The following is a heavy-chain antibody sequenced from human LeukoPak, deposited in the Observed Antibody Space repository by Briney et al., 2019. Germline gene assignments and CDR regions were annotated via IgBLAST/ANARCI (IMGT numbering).Heavy chain of an antibody. J-gene: IGHJ5*02. CDR2: ISVSGGST. CDR3: ARDLGLYSSGLAYWFDP. CDR1: GFTFNNFA. V-gene: IGHV3-23*01. D-gene: IGHD6-19*01. Sequence: GGSLRLSCAASGFTFNNFAMSWVRQAPGKGLQWVSGISVSGGSTYYADSVKGRFTISRDNSKNTLCLQMNSLRAEDTAVYYCARDLGLYSSGLAYWFDPWGQGTLVTVSS.